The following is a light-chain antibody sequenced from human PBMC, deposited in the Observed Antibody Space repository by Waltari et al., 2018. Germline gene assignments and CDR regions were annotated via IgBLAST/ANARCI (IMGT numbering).Light chain of an antibody. CDR3: QQFNDFLG. CDR1: QGIRSA. Sequence: AVQLTQSPSSLSASVGDRVTVTCRASQGIRSALAWYQQKPGKPPKLLIYDASPLQSGVPPRFSGSGSGTDFTLTISSLQPEDFATYYCQQFNDFLGFGGGTKVEIK. J-gene: IGKJ4*01. V-gene: IGKV1D-13*01. CDR2: DAS.